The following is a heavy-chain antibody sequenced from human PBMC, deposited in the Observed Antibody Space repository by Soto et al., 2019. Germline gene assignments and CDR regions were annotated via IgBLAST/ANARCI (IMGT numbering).Heavy chain of an antibody. Sequence: QVQLQESGPGLVKPSQTLSLTCTVSGGSISSGDYYWSWIRQPPGKGLEWIGYIYYSGSTYDNPSLKSRVTVPADKSMXQFSLKLSSVTAADTAVYYCARYYDSSGGYWYFDLWGRGTLVTVSS. CDR2: IYYSGST. D-gene: IGHD3-22*01. CDR3: ARYYDSSGGYWYFDL. V-gene: IGHV4-30-4*01. J-gene: IGHJ2*01. CDR1: GGSISSGDYY.